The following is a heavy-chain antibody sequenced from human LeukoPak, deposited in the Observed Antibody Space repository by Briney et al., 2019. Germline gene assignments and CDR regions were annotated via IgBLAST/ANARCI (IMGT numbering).Heavy chain of an antibody. D-gene: IGHD4-17*01. CDR3: SRDLGTTETGDDY. J-gene: IGHJ4*02. CDR1: GFTFCDYP. Sequence: GGSLRLSCTSSGFTFCDYPMNWVRQGPGKGLEWVGIIRSRVKGGNTDYAAFVKGRFTISRDDSKGTAYLQMDSLKTEDTAVYFCSRDLGTTETGDDYWGQGTLVTVSS. V-gene: IGHV3-49*04. CDR2: IRSRVKGGNT.